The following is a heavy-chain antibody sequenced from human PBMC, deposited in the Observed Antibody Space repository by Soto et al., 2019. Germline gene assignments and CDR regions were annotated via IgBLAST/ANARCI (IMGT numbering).Heavy chain of an antibody. J-gene: IGHJ4*02. Sequence: QVQLQQWGAGLLKPSETLSLTCAVYGGSFSGYYWSWIRQPPGKGLEWIGEINHSGSTNYNPSLKSRVTISVDTSKNQFSLKLSSVTAADTAVYYCARICGGDCYSGVHFDYWGQGTLVTVSS. D-gene: IGHD2-21*02. CDR3: ARICGGDCYSGVHFDY. V-gene: IGHV4-34*01. CDR2: INHSGST. CDR1: GGSFSGYY.